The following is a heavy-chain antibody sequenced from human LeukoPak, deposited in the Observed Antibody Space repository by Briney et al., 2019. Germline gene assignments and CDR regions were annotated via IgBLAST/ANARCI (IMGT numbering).Heavy chain of an antibody. CDR3: ARGSSGRYFDWLLSRYYFDY. J-gene: IGHJ4*02. V-gene: IGHV1-2*02. CDR2: INPNSGGT. CDR1: GYTFDDYY. Sequence: ASVKASCKASGYTFDDYYMHWVRQAPGQGLEWMGWINPNSGGTNYAQKFQGRVTMTRDTSISTAYMELSRLRSDDTAVYYCARGSSGRYFDWLLSRYYFDYWGQGTLVTVSS. D-gene: IGHD3-9*01.